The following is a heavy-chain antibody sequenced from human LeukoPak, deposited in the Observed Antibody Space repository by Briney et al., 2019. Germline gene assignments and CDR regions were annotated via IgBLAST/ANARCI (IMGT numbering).Heavy chain of an antibody. V-gene: IGHV1-2*02. Sequence: ASVKVSCKASGYTFTGYYMHWVRQAPGQGLEWMGWINPNSGGTNYAQKFQGRVTMTRDTSISTAYMELSRLRSDDTAVYYCARDGYGDYSTLSGYYYYMDVWGKGTTVTVSS. CDR3: ARDGYGDYSTLSGYYYYMDV. J-gene: IGHJ6*03. CDR2: INPNSGGT. D-gene: IGHD4-17*01. CDR1: GYTFTGYY.